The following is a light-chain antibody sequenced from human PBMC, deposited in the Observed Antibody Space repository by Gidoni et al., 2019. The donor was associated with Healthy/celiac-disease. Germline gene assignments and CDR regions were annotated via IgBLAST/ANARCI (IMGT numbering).Light chain of an antibody. CDR2: EDN. V-gene: IGLV6-57*01. Sequence: NFMLTQPHSVSESPGKTVTISCTRSSGSIASNYVQWDQQRPGSSPTTVIYEDNQRPSGVPDRFSGSIDSSSTSASLTISGLKTEDEADYYCQSYDSSAWVFGGGTKLTV. J-gene: IGLJ3*02. CDR1: SGSIASNY. CDR3: QSYDSSAWV.